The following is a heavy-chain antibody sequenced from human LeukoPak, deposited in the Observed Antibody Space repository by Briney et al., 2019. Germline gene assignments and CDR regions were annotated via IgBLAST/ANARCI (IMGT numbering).Heavy chain of an antibody. J-gene: IGHJ3*02. D-gene: IGHD6-19*01. Sequence: PGGSLRLSCVASGFSLSRFGMHWVRQAPGKGLEWVSFVRYDGSSQHYADSVKGRFTISRDNAKNSLYLQMNSLRAEDTAVYYCAREAVAASRGAFDIWGQGTMVTVSS. CDR2: VRYDGSSQ. V-gene: IGHV3-30*02. CDR1: GFSLSRFG. CDR3: AREAVAASRGAFDI.